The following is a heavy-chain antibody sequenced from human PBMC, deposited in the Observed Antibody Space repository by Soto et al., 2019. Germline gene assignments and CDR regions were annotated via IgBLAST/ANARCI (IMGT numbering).Heavy chain of an antibody. Sequence: GGSLRLSCAASVFTFSSHAMSWVRQAPGKGLEWVSAISSGGDNTYSADSVKGRFTISRDNSKNTLFLQMHSLRAEDTAIYYCAMLNSGSYSYHGMDVWGQGTTVTVSS. D-gene: IGHD1-26*01. J-gene: IGHJ6*02. CDR2: ISSGGDNT. V-gene: IGHV3-23*01. CDR1: VFTFSSHA. CDR3: AMLNSGSYSYHGMDV.